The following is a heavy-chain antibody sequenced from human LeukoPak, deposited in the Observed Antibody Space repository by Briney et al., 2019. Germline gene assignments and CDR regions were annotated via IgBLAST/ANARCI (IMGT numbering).Heavy chain of an antibody. J-gene: IGHJ3*02. CDR2: IYYSGST. V-gene: IGHV4-59*01. CDR1: GGSISSYY. CDR3: ARDPIYGDLDAFDI. D-gene: IGHD4-17*01. Sequence: SETLSLTCTVSGGSISSYYWSWIRQPPGKGLEWIGYIYYSGSTNYNPSLKSRVTISVDTSKNQFSLKLSPVTAADTAVYYCARDPIYGDLDAFDIWGQGTMVTVSS.